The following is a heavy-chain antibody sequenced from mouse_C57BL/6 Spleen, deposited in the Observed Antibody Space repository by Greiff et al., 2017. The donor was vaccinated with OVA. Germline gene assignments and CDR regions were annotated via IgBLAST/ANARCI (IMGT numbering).Heavy chain of an antibody. Sequence: QVQLQQSGAELMKPGASVKLSRKATGYTFTGYWIEWVKQRPGHGLEWIGEILPGSGSTNYNEKFKGKATFTADTSSNTAYMQLSSLTTEDSAIYYCARGLIYYYGSSYYFDYWGQGTTLTVSS. CDR3: ARGLIYYYGSSYYFDY. CDR2: ILPGSGST. D-gene: IGHD1-1*01. J-gene: IGHJ2*01. CDR1: GYTFTGYW. V-gene: IGHV1-9*01.